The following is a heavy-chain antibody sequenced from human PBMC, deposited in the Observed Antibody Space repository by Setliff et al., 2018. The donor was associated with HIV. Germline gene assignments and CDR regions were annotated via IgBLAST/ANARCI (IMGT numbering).Heavy chain of an antibody. V-gene: IGHV4-39*01. Sequence: SETLSLTCTVSGGSMSSSSYYWGWIRQTPDKGLERIGIIYYSGATYYNPSLTSRVTISVDTSRNQFSLKLRSVTAADTAAYYCARLGYVSGGFYKTPGPYYFDYWGQGALVTVSS. D-gene: IGHD3-10*01. CDR1: GGSMSSSSYY. CDR3: ARLGYVSGGFYKTPGPYYFDY. J-gene: IGHJ4*02. CDR2: IYYSGAT.